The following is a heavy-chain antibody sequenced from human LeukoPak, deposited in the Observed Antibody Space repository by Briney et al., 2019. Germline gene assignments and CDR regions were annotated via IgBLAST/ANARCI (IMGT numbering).Heavy chain of an antibody. CDR2: IYYSGST. J-gene: IGHJ6*03. Sequence: SETLSLTCTVSGGSISSSSYYWGWIRQPPGKGLEWIGSIYYSGSTFYNPSLKSRITVSVDTSKKQFSLKLNSVTAEDTAVYYCASHIYYYYMDVWGTGTTVTVSS. CDR1: GGSISSSSYY. CDR3: ASHIYYYYMDV. V-gene: IGHV4-39*01.